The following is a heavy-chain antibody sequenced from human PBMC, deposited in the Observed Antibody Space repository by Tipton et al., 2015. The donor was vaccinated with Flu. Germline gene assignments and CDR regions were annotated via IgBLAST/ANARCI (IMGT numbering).Heavy chain of an antibody. D-gene: IGHD2-15*01. V-gene: IGHV4-39*07. Sequence: LRLSCTVFGGSISSSSYYWGWIRQPPGKGLVWIGSIYYRGSTYYNPSLKSRVTISVDTSKNQFSLKLSSVTAADTAVYYCARAPIVVVVAAWRESIPSWFDPWGQGTLVTVSS. J-gene: IGHJ5*02. CDR3: ARAPIVVVVAAWRESIPSWFDP. CDR2: IYYRGST. CDR1: GGSISSSSYY.